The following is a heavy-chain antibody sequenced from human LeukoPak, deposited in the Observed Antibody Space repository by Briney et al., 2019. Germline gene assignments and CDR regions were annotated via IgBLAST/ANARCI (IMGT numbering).Heavy chain of an antibody. Sequence: GGSLRLSCAASGFTFSGYAMSWVRQAPGKGLEWVSAISGSGGSTYYVDSVKGRFTISRDNSKNTLYLQMNSLRAEDTAVYYCAKDPRLVAARPKRFDYWGQGTLVTVSS. CDR3: AKDPRLVAARPKRFDY. CDR2: ISGSGGST. CDR1: GFTFSGYA. J-gene: IGHJ4*02. D-gene: IGHD6-6*01. V-gene: IGHV3-23*01.